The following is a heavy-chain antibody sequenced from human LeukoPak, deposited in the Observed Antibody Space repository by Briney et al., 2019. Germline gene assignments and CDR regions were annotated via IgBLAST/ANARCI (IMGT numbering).Heavy chain of an antibody. J-gene: IGHJ6*03. V-gene: IGHV4-34*01. D-gene: IGHD2-21*01. CDR2: INHSGRT. CDR3: ARHMGNMDV. CDR1: GGSFSGYY. Sequence: SETLSLTCAVYGGSFSGYYWTWIRHPPGRGLEWSGEINHSGRTTYNPSVKSRFTISVDTSKNQFSLNVNSVTAADTAVYYGARHMGNMDVWGKGTTVTISS.